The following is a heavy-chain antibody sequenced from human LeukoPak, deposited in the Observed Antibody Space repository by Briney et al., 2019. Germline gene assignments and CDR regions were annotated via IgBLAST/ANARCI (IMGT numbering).Heavy chain of an antibody. Sequence: GGSLRLSCAASGFTFSSYGMHWVRQAPGKGLEWVAVIWYDGSNKYYADSVKGRFTISRDNSKNTLYLQVNSLRAEDTAVYYCAKDEYYDFWSGYFTLGGYYYYYGMDVWGQGTTVTVSS. CDR1: GFTFSSYG. V-gene: IGHV3-33*06. CDR3: AKDEYYDFWSGYFTLGGYYYYYGMDV. D-gene: IGHD3-3*01. J-gene: IGHJ6*02. CDR2: IWYDGSNK.